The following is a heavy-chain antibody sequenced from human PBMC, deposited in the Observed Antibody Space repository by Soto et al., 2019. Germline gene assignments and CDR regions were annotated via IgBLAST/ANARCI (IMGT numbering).Heavy chain of an antibody. CDR1: GGTFSSYT. V-gene: IGHV1-69*02. D-gene: IGHD2-15*01. CDR3: ARYQLGYCSGGSCYADAFAI. CDR2: IIPILGIA. Sequence: QVQLVQSGAEVKKPGSSVKVSCKASGGTFSSYTISWVRQAPGQGLEWLGRIIPILGIANYAQKFQGRVRITADKSTSTAYMELSSLRSEDTAVYYCARYQLGYCSGGSCYADAFAIWGQGTMVTVSS. J-gene: IGHJ3*02.